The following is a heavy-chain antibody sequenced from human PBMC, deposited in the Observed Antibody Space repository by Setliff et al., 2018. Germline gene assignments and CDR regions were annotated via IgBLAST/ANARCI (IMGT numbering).Heavy chain of an antibody. Sequence: LSLTCTVSGGSISSGGYYWSWIRQHPGKGLEWIGYIYYSGSTYYNPSLKSRVTISVDTPKNQFSLKLSSVTAADTAVYYCARDPLTTNRRRAFDIWGQGTMVTVSS. V-gene: IGHV4-31*03. CDR3: ARDPLTTNRRRAFDI. CDR2: IYYSGST. D-gene: IGHD4-17*01. CDR1: GGSISSGGYY. J-gene: IGHJ3*02.